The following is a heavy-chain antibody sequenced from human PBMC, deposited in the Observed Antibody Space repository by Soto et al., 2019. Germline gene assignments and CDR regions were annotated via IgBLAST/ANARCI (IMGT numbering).Heavy chain of an antibody. D-gene: IGHD4-17*01. CDR3: ARTYDYGGYGGYYFDF. CDR2: IYNGGSA. Sequence: GGSLRLSCAASGFTFSNNYMSWVRQAPGKGLEWVSIIYNGGSANYADSVKGRFTISRDNTKNTGFLQMNSLRAEDTAVFYCARTYDYGGYGGYYFDFWGQGTLVTVSS. J-gene: IGHJ4*02. V-gene: IGHV3-66*01. CDR1: GFTFSNNY.